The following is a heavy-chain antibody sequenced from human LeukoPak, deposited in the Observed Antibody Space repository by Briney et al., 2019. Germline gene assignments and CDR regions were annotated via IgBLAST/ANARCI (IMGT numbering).Heavy chain of an antibody. CDR2: IFNSGNT. V-gene: IGHV4-30-4*01. J-gene: IGHJ5*02. CDR3: ARDRWFDP. Sequence: SETLSLTCTVSGGSISIYYWSWIRQPPGKGLEWIGYIFNSGNTYYNPSLRSRVTISVDTSKNQFSLELSSVTAADTAVYYCARDRWFDPWGQGTLVTVSS. CDR1: GGSISIYY.